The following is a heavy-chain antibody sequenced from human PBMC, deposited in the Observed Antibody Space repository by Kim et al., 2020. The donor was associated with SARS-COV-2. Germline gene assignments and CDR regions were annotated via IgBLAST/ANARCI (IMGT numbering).Heavy chain of an antibody. CDR2: T. V-gene: IGHV1-3*01. Sequence: TKYTQKFRGRVTITRNTTASTAYMELSSLRSEDTAVYYCARGSGWAFDYWGQGTLVTVAS. CDR3: ARGSGWAFDY. D-gene: IGHD6-19*01. J-gene: IGHJ4*02.